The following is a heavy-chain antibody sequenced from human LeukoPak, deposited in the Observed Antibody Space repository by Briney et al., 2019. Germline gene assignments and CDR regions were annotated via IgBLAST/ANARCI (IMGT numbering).Heavy chain of an antibody. V-gene: IGHV1-8*01. CDR1: GYTFTSYD. D-gene: IGHD5-12*01. Sequence: GASVKVSCKASGYTFTSYDINWVRQATGQGLEWVGWMNPNSGNTGYAQKFQGRVTMTRNTSISTAYMELSSLRSEDTAVYYCATPGYIVAMDLTDWFDPWGQGTLVTVSS. CDR2: MNPNSGNT. CDR3: ATPGYIVAMDLTDWFDP. J-gene: IGHJ5*02.